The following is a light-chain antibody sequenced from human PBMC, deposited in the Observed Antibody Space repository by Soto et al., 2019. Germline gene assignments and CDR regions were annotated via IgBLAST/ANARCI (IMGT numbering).Light chain of an antibody. V-gene: IGKV3-15*01. CDR2: GAS. CDR3: QQYNNWHTIT. J-gene: IGKJ5*01. Sequence: EIVITQSPATLSVSPGERATLSCRASQSVSSNLAWYQQKPGQAPRLLIYGASTRANGIPARFSGSGSGTELTLTISSLQSEDFAVYYCQQYNNWHTITFGQGTRLEIK. CDR1: QSVSSN.